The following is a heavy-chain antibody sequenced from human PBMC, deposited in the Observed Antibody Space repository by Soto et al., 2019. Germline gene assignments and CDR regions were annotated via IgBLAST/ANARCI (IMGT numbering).Heavy chain of an antibody. CDR3: ARDPSGSGWEHWFDP. J-gene: IGHJ5*02. V-gene: IGHV1-18*01. CDR2: ISAYNGNT. Sequence: QVQLVQSGAEVKKPGASVKVSCKASGYTFTSYGISWVRQAPGQGLEWMGWISAYNGNTNYAQKLQGRVTMTTDTPTSTPYMELRSRISDDTAVYYCARDPSGSGWEHWFDPWGQGTLVTVSS. CDR1: GYTFTSYG. D-gene: IGHD6-19*01.